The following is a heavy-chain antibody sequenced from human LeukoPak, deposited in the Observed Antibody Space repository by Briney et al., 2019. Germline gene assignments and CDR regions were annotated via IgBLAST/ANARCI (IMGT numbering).Heavy chain of an antibody. D-gene: IGHD5-18*01. V-gene: IGHV1-46*01. CDR2: INPSGGST. J-gene: IGHJ4*02. CDR1: GYTFTSYY. CDR3: ARVAPEGEDTAMGGYYFDY. Sequence: ASVKVSCMASGYTFTSYYMHWVRQAPGQGLEWMGIINPSGGSTSYAQKFQGRVTMTRDTSTSTVYMELSSLRSEDTAVYYCARVAPEGEDTAMGGYYFDYWGQGTLVTVSP.